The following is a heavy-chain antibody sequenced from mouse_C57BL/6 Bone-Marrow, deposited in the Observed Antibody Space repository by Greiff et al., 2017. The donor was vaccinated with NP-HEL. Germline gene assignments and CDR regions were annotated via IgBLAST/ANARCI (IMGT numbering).Heavy chain of an antibody. V-gene: IGHV1-55*01. CDR2: IYPGSGST. Sequence: QVQLQQPGAELVKPGASVKMSCKASGYTFTSYWITWVKQRPGQGLEWIGDIYPGSGSTNYNEKFKSKATLTVDTSSSTAYMQLSSLTSEDSAVYYCARNYYDYERDDYWGQGTTLTVSS. CDR1: GYTFTSYW. J-gene: IGHJ2*01. D-gene: IGHD2-4*01. CDR3: ARNYYDYERDDY.